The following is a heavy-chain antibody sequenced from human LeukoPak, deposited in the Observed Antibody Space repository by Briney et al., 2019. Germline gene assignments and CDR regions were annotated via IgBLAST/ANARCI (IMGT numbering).Heavy chain of an antibody. CDR1: GGSISSYY. J-gene: IGHJ4*02. Sequence: KTSETLSLTCTVSGGSISSYYWSWIRQPPGKGLEWIGYIYYSGGTNYNPSLKSRVAISVDTSKNQFSLKLSSVTAADTAVYYCARTRSYYDSSGYINYFDYWGQGTLVTVSS. CDR2: IYYSGGT. V-gene: IGHV4-59*01. CDR3: ARTRSYYDSSGYINYFDY. D-gene: IGHD3-22*01.